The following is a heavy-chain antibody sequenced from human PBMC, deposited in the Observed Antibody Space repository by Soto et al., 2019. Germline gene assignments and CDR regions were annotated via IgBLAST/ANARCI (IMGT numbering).Heavy chain of an antibody. CDR2: IKGEADGGTT. CDR3: TTGLSNGYYNFDY. V-gene: IGHV3-15*01. J-gene: IGHJ4*02. D-gene: IGHD3-22*01. CDR1: GFTFCNAW. Sequence: GGSLRLSFAAWGFTFCNAWMSWGLRAPGKGLEWVGRIKGEADGGTTDYAAPVKGRITISRDHSKDTLYLQMNSLKTEDTAVYYCTTGLSNGYYNFDYWGQGT.